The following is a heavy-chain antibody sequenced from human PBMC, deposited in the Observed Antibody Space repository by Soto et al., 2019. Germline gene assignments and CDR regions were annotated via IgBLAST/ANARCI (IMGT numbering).Heavy chain of an antibody. CDR3: ARDPWAADY. V-gene: IGHV3-66*01. CDR1: GFTVSTKY. J-gene: IGHJ4*02. CDR2: IYSGGST. Sequence: QLGGSLRLSCAASGFTVSTKYMSWVRQAPGKGLEWVSVIYSGGSTFYADSVRGRFTISRDNSKNTVNLQMNSLRAEDTAVYYCARDPWAADYWGQGTLVTV. D-gene: IGHD3-16*01.